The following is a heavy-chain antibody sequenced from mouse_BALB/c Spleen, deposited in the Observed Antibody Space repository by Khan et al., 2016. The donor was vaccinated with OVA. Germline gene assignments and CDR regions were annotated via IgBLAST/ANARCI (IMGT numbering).Heavy chain of an antibody. CDR2: INPSTGDT. CDR3: TRGGYGGFAS. CDR1: GYTFTSYY. Sequence: QVQLQQSGAELVKPGASVKLSCKASGYTFTSYYMYWVKQRPGQGLEWIGDINPSTGDTYFNEKFKNKATLTVDKTSSTTYMQLSSLTSEDSAVYYCTRGGYGGFASWGQGTLVTVSA. J-gene: IGHJ3*01. D-gene: IGHD2-2*01. V-gene: IGHV1-53*01.